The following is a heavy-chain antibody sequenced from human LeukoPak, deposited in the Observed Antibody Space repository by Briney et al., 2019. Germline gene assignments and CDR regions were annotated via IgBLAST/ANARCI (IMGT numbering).Heavy chain of an antibody. CDR3: ARGYCSGGSCHVHYYYYYMDV. J-gene: IGHJ6*03. D-gene: IGHD2-15*01. CDR2: ITPIFGTA. Sequence: SVTVSCKASGGTFSSYAISWVRQAPGQGLEWMGRITPIFGTANYAQKFQGRVTITADKSTSTAYLELSSLRSEDTAVYYCARGYCSGGSCHVHYYYYYMDVWGKGTTVTVSS. V-gene: IGHV1-69*06. CDR1: GGTFSSYA.